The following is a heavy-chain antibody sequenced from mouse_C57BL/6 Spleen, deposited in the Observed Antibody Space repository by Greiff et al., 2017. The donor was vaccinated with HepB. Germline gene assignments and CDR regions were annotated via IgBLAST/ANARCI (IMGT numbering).Heavy chain of an antibody. J-gene: IGHJ3*01. CDR1: GFNIKDYY. Sequence: VQLQQSGAELVRPGASVKLSCTASGFNIKDYYMHWVKQRPEQGLEWIGRIDPEDGDTEYAPKFQGKATMTADTASNTAYLLLSSLTAEDTAVYYCTCYPRGGDWGQGTLVTVSA. CDR3: TCYPRGGD. CDR2: IDPEDGDT. V-gene: IGHV14-1*01. D-gene: IGHD1-1*01.